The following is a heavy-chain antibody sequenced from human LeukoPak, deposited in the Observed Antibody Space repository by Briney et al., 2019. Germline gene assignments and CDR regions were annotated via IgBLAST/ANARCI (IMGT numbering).Heavy chain of an antibody. CDR1: GGSISSYY. CDR2: MYTCGST. Sequence: SETLSLTCTVSGGSISSYYWSWIRQPAGKGLEWIGRMYTCGSTNYNPYLKSRVTMSVDTSNNQFSLKLSSVTAADTAVYYCARADCSSTSCYSSYFDYWGQGTLVTVSS. J-gene: IGHJ4*02. CDR3: ARADCSSTSCYSSYFDY. V-gene: IGHV4-4*07. D-gene: IGHD2-2*02.